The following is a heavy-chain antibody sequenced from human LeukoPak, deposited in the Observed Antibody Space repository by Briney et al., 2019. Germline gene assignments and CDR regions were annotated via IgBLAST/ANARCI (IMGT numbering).Heavy chain of an antibody. CDR2: INHSGST. CDR3: ARGKSGWGSRRNYFDY. Sequence: SETLSLTCAVYGGSFSGYYWSWIRQPPGKGLEWIGEINHSGSTNYNPSLKSRVTISVDTSKNQFSLKLSSVTAADTAVYYCARGKSGWGSRRNYFDYWGQGTLVTVSS. D-gene: IGHD7-27*01. J-gene: IGHJ4*02. V-gene: IGHV4-34*01. CDR1: GGSFSGYY.